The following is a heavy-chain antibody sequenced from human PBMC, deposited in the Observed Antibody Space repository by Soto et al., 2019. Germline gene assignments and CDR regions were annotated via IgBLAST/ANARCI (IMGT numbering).Heavy chain of an antibody. CDR1: GGSISSYY. CDR3: ARDFRIPAWRERAGYYYGMDV. J-gene: IGHJ6*02. D-gene: IGHD2-2*01. Sequence: QVQLQESGPGLVKPSETLSLTCTVSGGSISSYYWSWIRQPPGKGLEWIGYIYYSGSTNYNPSLKSRVTISVDTSKNQFSLKLSSVTAADTAVYYCARDFRIPAWRERAGYYYGMDVWGQGTTVTVSS. CDR2: IYYSGST. V-gene: IGHV4-59*01.